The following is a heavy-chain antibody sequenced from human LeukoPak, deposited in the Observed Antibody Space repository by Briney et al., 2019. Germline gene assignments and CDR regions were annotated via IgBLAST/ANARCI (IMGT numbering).Heavy chain of an antibody. D-gene: IGHD3-10*01. CDR3: AKAVWFGEFDYYFFGLDV. CDR2: ISGSGGDT. V-gene: IGHV3-23*01. CDR1: GFTFSSYA. J-gene: IGHJ6*02. Sequence: PGGSLRLSCAAFGFTFSSYAMGWVRQAPGKGLEWVSAISGSGGDTYYADSVKGRFTFSRDNSKNTLNLQMNSLRPEDTALYYCAKAVWFGEFDYYFFGLDVWGQGATVTVSS.